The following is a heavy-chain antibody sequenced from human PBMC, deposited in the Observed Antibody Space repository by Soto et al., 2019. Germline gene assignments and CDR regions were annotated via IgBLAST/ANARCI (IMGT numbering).Heavy chain of an antibody. CDR1: GGSISSYY. CDR2: IYYSGST. D-gene: IGHD2-21*02. V-gene: IGHV4-59*01. J-gene: IGHJ4*02. Sequence: PSETLSLTCTVSGGSISSYYWSWIRQPPGKGLEWIGYIYYSGSTNYNPSLKSRVTISVDTSKNQFSLKLGSVTAADTAVYYCARALAYCGGDCYYYFDYWGQGTLVTVSS. CDR3: ARALAYCGGDCYYYFDY.